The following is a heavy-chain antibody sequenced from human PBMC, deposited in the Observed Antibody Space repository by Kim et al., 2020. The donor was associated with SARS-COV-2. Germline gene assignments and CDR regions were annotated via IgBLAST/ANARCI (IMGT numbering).Heavy chain of an antibody. V-gene: IGHV3-33*01. Sequence: GGSLRLSCAASGFTFSSYGMHWVRQAPGKGLEWVAVIWYDGSNKYYADSVKGRFTISRDNSKNTLYLQMNSLRAEDTAVYYCAREGSGYIMPFYYYYGMDVWGQGTTVTVSS. CDR1: GFTFSSYG. CDR3: AREGSGYIMPFYYYYGMDV. J-gene: IGHJ6*02. CDR2: IWYDGSNK. D-gene: IGHD3-22*01.